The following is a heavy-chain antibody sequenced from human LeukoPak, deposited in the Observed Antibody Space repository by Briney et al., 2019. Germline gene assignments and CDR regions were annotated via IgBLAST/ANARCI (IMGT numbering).Heavy chain of an antibody. D-gene: IGHD3-16*02. V-gene: IGHV1-69*13. CDR1: GGTFSSYA. CDR2: IIPMFGTA. J-gene: IGHJ4*02. CDR3: ARASDYVWGSYPTDY. Sequence: SVKVSCKASGGTFSSYAISWVRQAPGQGLEWMGGIIPMFGTAKYAQNFEGRVKITADESTSTAYMELSSLRSEDTAVYYCARASDYVWGSYPTDYWGQGTLVTVSS.